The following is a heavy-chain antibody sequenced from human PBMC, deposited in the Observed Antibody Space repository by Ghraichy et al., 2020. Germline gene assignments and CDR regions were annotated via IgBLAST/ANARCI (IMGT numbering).Heavy chain of an antibody. D-gene: IGHD3-9*01. Sequence: GGSLRLSCAASGFTFSSYAMHWVRQAPGKGLEYVSAISSNGGSTYYANSVKGRFTISRDNSKNTLYLQMGSLRAEDMAVYYCARGRRILRYFDWLINWFDPWGQGTLVTVSS. CDR1: GFTFSSYA. V-gene: IGHV3-64*01. CDR3: ARGRRILRYFDWLINWFDP. J-gene: IGHJ5*02. CDR2: ISSNGGST.